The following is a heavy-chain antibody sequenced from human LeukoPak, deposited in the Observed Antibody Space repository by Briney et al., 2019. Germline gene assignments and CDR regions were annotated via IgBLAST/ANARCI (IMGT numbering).Heavy chain of an antibody. Sequence: SDTLSLTCTVSVASISSSYWSWIRHPPGKGLEWIGYIYYSGSTNYNPSLKSRVTISVDTSKNQFSLKLSSVTAADTAVYYCAVKGNDYGDYWGQGTLVTVSS. CDR2: IYYSGST. CDR3: AVKGNDYGDY. J-gene: IGHJ4*02. CDR1: VASISSSY. V-gene: IGHV4-59*07. D-gene: IGHD3-10*01.